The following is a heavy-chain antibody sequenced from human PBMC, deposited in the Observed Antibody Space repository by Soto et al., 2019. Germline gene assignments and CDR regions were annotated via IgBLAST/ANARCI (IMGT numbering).Heavy chain of an antibody. CDR3: ARDPLWGTAMVLWYFDL. Sequence: PGGSLRLSCAASGFTFSSYWMHWVRQAPGKGLVWVSRINSDGHSTSYADSVKGRFTISRDNSKNTLYLQMNSLRAEDTAVYYCARDPLWGTAMVLWYFDLWGRGTLVTVSS. V-gene: IGHV3-74*01. J-gene: IGHJ2*01. D-gene: IGHD5-18*01. CDR2: INSDGHST. CDR1: GFTFSSYW.